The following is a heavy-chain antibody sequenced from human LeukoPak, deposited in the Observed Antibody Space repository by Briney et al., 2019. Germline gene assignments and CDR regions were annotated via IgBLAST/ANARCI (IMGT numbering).Heavy chain of an antibody. CDR1: GGSFSGYY. V-gene: IGHV4-34*01. CDR3: ARRIPIAAAGLYFDY. Sequence: TSETLSLTCAVYGGSFSGYYWSWIRQPPGKGLEWIGEINHSGSTNYNPSLKSRVTISVDTSKNQFSLKLSSVTAADTAVYYCARRIPIAAAGLYFDYWGQGTLVTVSS. CDR2: INHSGST. D-gene: IGHD6-13*01. J-gene: IGHJ4*02.